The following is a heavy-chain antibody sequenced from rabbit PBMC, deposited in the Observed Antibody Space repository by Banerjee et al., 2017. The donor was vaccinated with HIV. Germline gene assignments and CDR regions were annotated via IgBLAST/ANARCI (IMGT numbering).Heavy chain of an antibody. Sequence: QEQLVESGGGLVKPEGSLTLTCTASGFSFSSGYLICWVRQAPGKGLEWIACIGATSGATYYASWAKGRFTISKTSSTTGTLQMTSLTVADTATYFCARGYNGDSAYGSVNLWGPGTLVTVS. D-gene: IGHD6-1*01. CDR2: IGATSGAT. CDR3: ARGYNGDSAYGSVNL. V-gene: IGHV1S45*01. J-gene: IGHJ4*01. CDR1: GFSFSSGYL.